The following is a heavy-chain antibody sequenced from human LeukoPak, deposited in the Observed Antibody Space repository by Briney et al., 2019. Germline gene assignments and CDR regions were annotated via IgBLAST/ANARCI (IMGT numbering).Heavy chain of an antibody. V-gene: IGHV4-38-2*01. Sequence: PSETLSLTCAVSGYSISSGYYWGWVRQAPGKGLEWIGSIYHTGSTDYNPSPKSRLTISVDMSKNQFSLNLRSVTAADTAVYYCARDKDDYVWGTYRWWGQGMLVTVSS. CDR1: GYSISSGYY. CDR3: ARDKDDYVWGTYRW. D-gene: IGHD3-16*02. J-gene: IGHJ4*02. CDR2: IYHTGST.